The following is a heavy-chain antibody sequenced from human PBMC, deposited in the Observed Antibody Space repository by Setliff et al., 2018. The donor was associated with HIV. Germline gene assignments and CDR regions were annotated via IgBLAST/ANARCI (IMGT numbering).Heavy chain of an antibody. Sequence: SETLSLTCTVSGASISGHYWTWIRQPPGKGLEWIGYVYYNGITNYNPSLKSRVTISLDTSNSQFPLKLSSLTAADTAVYYCARVSYYGSFYYNYYMDVWGKGTTVTVSS. D-gene: IGHD3-10*01. CDR2: VYYNGIT. CDR3: ARVSYYGSFYYNYYMDV. V-gene: IGHV4-59*11. CDR1: GASISGHY. J-gene: IGHJ6*03.